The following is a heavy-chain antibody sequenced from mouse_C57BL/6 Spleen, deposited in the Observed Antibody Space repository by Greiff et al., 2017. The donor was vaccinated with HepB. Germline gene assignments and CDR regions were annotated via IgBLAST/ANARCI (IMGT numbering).Heavy chain of an antibody. CDR2: IDPEDGET. D-gene: IGHD1-1*01. Sequence: DVKLVESGAELVKPGASVKLSCTASGFNIKDYYMHWVKQRTEQGLEWIGRIDPEDGETKYAPKFQGKATITADTSSNTAYLQLSSLTSEDTAVYYCALITTAYWYFDVWGTGTTVTVSS. CDR3: ALITTAYWYFDV. CDR1: GFNIKDYY. J-gene: IGHJ1*03. V-gene: IGHV14-2*01.